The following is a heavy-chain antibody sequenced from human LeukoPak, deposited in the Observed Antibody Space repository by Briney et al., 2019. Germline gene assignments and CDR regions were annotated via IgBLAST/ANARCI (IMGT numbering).Heavy chain of an antibody. V-gene: IGHV4-59*08. CDR1: GGSISSYY. CDR3: ARVSVRGSIDY. J-gene: IGHJ4*02. CDR2: IYYSGST. D-gene: IGHD3-16*02. Sequence: SETLSLTCTVSGGSISSYYWSWIRQPPGKGLEWIGYIYYSGSTNYNPSLKSRVTISVDTSKNQFSLKLSSVTAADTAVYYCARVSVRGSIDYWGQGTLVTVSS.